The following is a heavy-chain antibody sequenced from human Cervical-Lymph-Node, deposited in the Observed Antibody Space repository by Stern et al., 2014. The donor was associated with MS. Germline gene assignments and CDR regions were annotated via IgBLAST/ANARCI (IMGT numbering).Heavy chain of an antibody. Sequence: VQLVESGGGVVQPGRSLRLSCAASGFTFSSYAMHWVRQAPGQGLEWVAFISYDGTDKYYADSVKGRFTISRDNSKNMVYLQMNSLRAEDTAVWYCARRQLWQQYYGMDVWGQGTMVTVSS. D-gene: IGHD5-18*01. CDR1: GFTFSSYA. J-gene: IGHJ6*02. CDR2: ISYDGTDK. CDR3: ARRQLWQQYYGMDV. V-gene: IGHV3-30*04.